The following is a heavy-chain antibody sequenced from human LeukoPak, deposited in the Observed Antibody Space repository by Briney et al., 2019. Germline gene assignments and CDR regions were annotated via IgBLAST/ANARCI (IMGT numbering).Heavy chain of an antibody. D-gene: IGHD3-22*01. CDR3: ARYDSSGYYFDY. CDR2: IRYDGSNK. Sequence: PGGSLRLSCAASGFTFSNYGMHWVRQAPGKGLEWVAFIRYDGSNKYYADSVKGRFTISRDNSKNTLYPQMNSLRAEDTAVYYCARYDSSGYYFDYWGQGTLVTVSS. J-gene: IGHJ4*02. CDR1: GFTFSNYG. V-gene: IGHV3-30*02.